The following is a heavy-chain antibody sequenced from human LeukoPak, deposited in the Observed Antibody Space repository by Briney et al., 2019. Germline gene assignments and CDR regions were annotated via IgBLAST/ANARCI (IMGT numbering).Heavy chain of an antibody. J-gene: IGHJ3*02. Sequence: PGGSLRLSCAASGFTFSDAWMIWVRQAPGKGLEWVGRIKSRADGGTPDYAAPVTGRFTISRDDSNGTLCLQMNSLTTEDTAVYYCATQGLLDAFDIWGQGTMVIVSS. CDR3: ATQGLLDAFDI. V-gene: IGHV3-15*01. CDR2: IKSRADGGTP. CDR1: GFTFSDAW. D-gene: IGHD3-22*01.